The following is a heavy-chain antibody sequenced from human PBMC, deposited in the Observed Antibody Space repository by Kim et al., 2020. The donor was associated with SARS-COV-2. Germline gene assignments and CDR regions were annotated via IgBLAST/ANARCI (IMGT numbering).Heavy chain of an antibody. CDR2: ISSSGSNI. J-gene: IGHJ1*01. D-gene: IGHD3-10*01. V-gene: IGHV3-48*02. CDR3: ARPGYGSGGYGY. CDR1: GFTFSGYS. Sequence: GGSLRLSCAASGFTFSGYSMTWVRQAPGKGLEWVSYISSSGSNIYYADSVKGRFTISRDNAKNSLYLQMNSLRDEDTAIYYCARPGYGSGGYGYWGHGTLVTVSS.